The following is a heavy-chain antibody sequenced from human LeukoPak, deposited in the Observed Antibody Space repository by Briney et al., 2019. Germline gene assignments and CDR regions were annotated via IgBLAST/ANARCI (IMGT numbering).Heavy chain of an antibody. Sequence: ASVKVSCKASGYTFTGYFMHWVRQAPGHGLEWLGWINPNSGVTNYAQKFQGRVTMARDTSISTAYMELSRLRSDDTAVYYCARTWGVEMATISTIDYWGQGTLVTVSS. CDR2: INPNSGVT. CDR3: ARTWGVEMATISTIDY. D-gene: IGHD5-24*01. J-gene: IGHJ4*02. CDR1: GYTFTGYF. V-gene: IGHV1-2*02.